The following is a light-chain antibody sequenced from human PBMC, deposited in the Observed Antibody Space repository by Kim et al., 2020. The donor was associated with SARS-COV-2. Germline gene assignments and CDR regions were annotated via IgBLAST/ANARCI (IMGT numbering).Light chain of an antibody. CDR1: QGISNY. J-gene: IGKJ1*01. CDR2: AAS. Sequence: ASVGDRVTITCRASQGISNYLAWYQQKPGKVPKLLIYAASALRSGVPSRFSGSGLGTDFTLTITSLQPEDVAVYYCQQCKGAPWTFGHGTKVEIK. V-gene: IGKV1-27*01. CDR3: QQCKGAPWT.